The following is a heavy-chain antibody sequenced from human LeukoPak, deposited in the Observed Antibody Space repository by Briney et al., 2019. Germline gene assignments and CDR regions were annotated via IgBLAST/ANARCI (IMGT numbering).Heavy chain of an antibody. V-gene: IGHV1-18*01. CDR3: AQNQRGSMSYFLDS. CDR2: ISAYNGNT. D-gene: IGHD1-26*01. Sequence: ASVKVSCKASAYTFTSFGITWVRQAPGQGLEWMGWISAYNGNTNYAQKFQGRVTMTTDTSTNTAYMEMRSLRFDDTAVYYCAQNQRGSMSYFLDSWGQGTLVTVSS. CDR1: AYTFTSFG. J-gene: IGHJ5*01.